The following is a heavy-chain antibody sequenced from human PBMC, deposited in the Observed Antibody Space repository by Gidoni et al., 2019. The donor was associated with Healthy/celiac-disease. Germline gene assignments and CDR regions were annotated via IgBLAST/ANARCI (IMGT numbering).Heavy chain of an antibody. Sequence: QVQLQQWGAGLLKPSETLSLTCAVYGGSFSGYYWSWIRQPPGKGLEWIGEINHSGSTNYNPSLKSRVTISVDTSKNQFSLKLSSVTAADTAVYYCARAPYYYDSSGSLSGYYFDYWGQGTLVTVSS. D-gene: IGHD3-22*01. J-gene: IGHJ4*02. CDR3: ARAPYYYDSSGSLSGYYFDY. CDR1: GGSFSGYY. V-gene: IGHV4-34*01. CDR2: INHSGST.